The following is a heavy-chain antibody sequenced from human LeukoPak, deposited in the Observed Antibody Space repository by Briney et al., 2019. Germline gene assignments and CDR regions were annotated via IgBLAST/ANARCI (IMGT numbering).Heavy chain of an antibody. CDR3: AKYYDSTGYYVY. J-gene: IGHJ4*02. Sequence: GRSLRLSCAASGFTFSSYAMTWVRQALGKGLEWVSGISGSGVGTYYAHSVKGRFTISRDNSKNTLYLQMNSLRAEDTAVYYCAKYYDSTGYYVYWGQGTLVTVSS. V-gene: IGHV3-23*01. D-gene: IGHD3-22*01. CDR2: ISGSGVGT. CDR1: GFTFSSYA.